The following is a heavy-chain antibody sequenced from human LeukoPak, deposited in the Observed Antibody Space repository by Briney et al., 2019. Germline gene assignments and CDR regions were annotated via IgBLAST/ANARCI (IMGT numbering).Heavy chain of an antibody. J-gene: IGHJ3*02. CDR2: ISSSSSTI. CDR1: GFTFSSYS. D-gene: IGHD1-26*01. V-gene: IGHV3-48*02. CDR3: ASPSSGSYSAFDI. Sequence: PGGSLRLSCAASGFTFSSYSMNWVRQAPGKGLEWVSYISSSSSTIYYADSVKGRFTISRDNAKNSLYLQMNSLRDEDTAVYYCASPSSGSYSAFDIWGQGTMVTVSS.